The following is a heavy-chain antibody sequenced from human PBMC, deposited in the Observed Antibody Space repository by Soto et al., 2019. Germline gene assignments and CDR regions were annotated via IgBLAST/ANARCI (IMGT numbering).Heavy chain of an antibody. CDR1: GGSIGSSF. D-gene: IGHD3-10*01. V-gene: IGHV4-59*08. Sequence: SETLSLTCTVSGGSIGSSFWSWIRQPPGKGLEWIGYIYYTGSTNYSPALKSRVTISVDTSKNQFSLRLSSVTAADTAVYYCARHGSRIVDYWGQGTLVTVSS. CDR3: ARHGSRIVDY. J-gene: IGHJ4*02. CDR2: IYYTGST.